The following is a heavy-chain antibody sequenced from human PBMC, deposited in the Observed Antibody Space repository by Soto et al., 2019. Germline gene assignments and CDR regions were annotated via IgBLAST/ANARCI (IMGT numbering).Heavy chain of an antibody. V-gene: IGHV3-30*18. CDR3: AKDRWGDFGDLNLPGY. D-gene: IGHD4-17*01. CDR1: GFTFSSFG. Sequence: QVLLVESGGGVVQPGRSLRISCAVSGFTFSSFGMHWVRQAPGKGLEWVAVISDDGGSKHYADSVNGRFTISRDNSNNTLYLQMDSLGPEDTAVYYCAKDRWGDFGDLNLPGYWGQGTLVTVSS. CDR2: ISDDGGSK. J-gene: IGHJ4*02.